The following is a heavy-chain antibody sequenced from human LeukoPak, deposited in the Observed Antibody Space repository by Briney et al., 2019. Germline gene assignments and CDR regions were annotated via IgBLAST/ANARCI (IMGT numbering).Heavy chain of an antibody. V-gene: IGHV4-59*11. D-gene: IGHD1-7*01. CDR1: GGSISSHY. J-gene: IGHJ4*02. CDR2: IYYSGST. Sequence: SETLSLTCTVSGGSISSHYWSWIRQPPGKGLEWIGYIYYSGSTNHNPSLKSRVTISVDTSKNQFSLKLSSVTAADTAVYYCARGPNWNYLIEFDYWGQGTLVTVSS. CDR3: ARGPNWNYLIEFDY.